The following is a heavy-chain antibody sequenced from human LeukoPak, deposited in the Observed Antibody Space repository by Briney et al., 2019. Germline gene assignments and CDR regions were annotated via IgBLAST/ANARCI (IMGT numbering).Heavy chain of an antibody. CDR3: ATDRSRRSLAFFDY. CDR2: FDPEDSET. Sequence: ASVKVSCKVSGYTLTELSMHWVRQAPGKGLEWMGGFDPEDSETIYAQKFQGRVTKTEDTSTDTAYMELSSLRSEDTAVYYCATDRSRRSLAFFDYWGQGTLVTVSS. J-gene: IGHJ4*02. CDR1: GYTLTELS. V-gene: IGHV1-24*01.